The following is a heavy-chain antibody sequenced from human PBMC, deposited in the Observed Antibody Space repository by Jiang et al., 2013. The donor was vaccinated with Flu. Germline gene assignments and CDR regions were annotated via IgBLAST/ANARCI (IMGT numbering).Heavy chain of an antibody. CDR3: ARGIPNHYGLDV. V-gene: IGHV3-74*01. J-gene: IGHJ6*02. CDR2: IKSDGSST. CDR1: GFSFSSYW. Sequence: QLVESGGDLVQPGGSLRLSCAASGFSFSSYWMHWVRQAPGKGLVWVSRIKSDGSSTSYADSVKGRITISRDNAKNTLNLQMNSLRAEDTAVYYCARGIPNHYGLDVWGQGTTVTVSS. D-gene: IGHD2-21*01.